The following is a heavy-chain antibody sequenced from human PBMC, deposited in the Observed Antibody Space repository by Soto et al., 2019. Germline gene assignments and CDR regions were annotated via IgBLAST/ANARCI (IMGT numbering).Heavy chain of an antibody. V-gene: IGHV1-3*01. D-gene: IGHD3-16*01. J-gene: IGHJ4*01. CDR1: GYTFSSYA. CDR3: ARDTGDGTCHF. CDR2: INAGYGNT. Sequence: QVHLVQSGAEVRKPGASVKVSCKASGYTFSSYAMHWVRQAPGQRLEWMGWINAGYGNTKSSQKFQDRVTISRDTSASTVYMELTSLSSKDTAVYYCARDTGDGTCHFWGQNPGHRLL.